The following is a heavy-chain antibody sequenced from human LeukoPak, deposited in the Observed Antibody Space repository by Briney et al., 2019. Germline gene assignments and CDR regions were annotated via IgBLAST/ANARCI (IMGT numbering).Heavy chain of an antibody. D-gene: IGHD2-2*01. V-gene: IGHV4-34*01. CDR1: GGSFSGYY. Sequence: PSETLSFTCAVYGGSFSGYYWSWIRQPPGKGLEWIGEINHSGSTNYNPSLKSRVTISVDTSKNQFSLKLSSVTAADTAVYYCARGEIQLLIPYYYGMDVWGQGTTVTVSS. J-gene: IGHJ6*02. CDR3: ARGEIQLLIPYYYGMDV. CDR2: INHSGST.